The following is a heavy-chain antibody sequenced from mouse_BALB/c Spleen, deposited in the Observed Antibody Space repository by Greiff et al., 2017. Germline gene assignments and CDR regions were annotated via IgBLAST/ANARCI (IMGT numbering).Heavy chain of an antibody. CDR1: GFSFSDYG. CDR2: ISNLAYSI. CDR3: ASDKAHAMDY. J-gene: IGHJ4*01. V-gene: IGHV5-15*02. Sequence: EVQLVESGGGLVQPGGSRKLSCAASGFSFSDYGMAWVRQAPGKGPEWVAFISNLAYSIYYADTVTGRFTISRENAENTLYLDMSSLRSEDTAMYYRASDKAHAMDYGGQGTSVTVSS.